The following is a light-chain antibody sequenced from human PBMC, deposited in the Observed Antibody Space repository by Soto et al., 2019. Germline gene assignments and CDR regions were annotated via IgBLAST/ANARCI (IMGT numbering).Light chain of an antibody. Sequence: EVVLKQSQATLSLSPGERATLSCRASQSVYSYLAWYQQKPGPPPRLLISDVSNRATGIPARFSGSGYGTDFTLTISSLEPEDFAVYYCQHRNAWPFTFCGGTNVEIK. CDR3: QHRNAWPFT. CDR2: DVS. V-gene: IGKV3-11*01. J-gene: IGKJ4*01. CDR1: QSVYSY.